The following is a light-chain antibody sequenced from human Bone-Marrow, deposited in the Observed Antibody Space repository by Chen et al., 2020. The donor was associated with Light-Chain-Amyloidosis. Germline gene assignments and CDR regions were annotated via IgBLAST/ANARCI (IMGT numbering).Light chain of an antibody. CDR2: EDD. CDR3: QSYHGSSQGV. Sequence: NFMLTQPHSVSESPGKTVIISCTRSRGSIATNYGQWYQQRPGSSPTTVIYEDDQRPSGVPDRFSGTIDRSSNSATLTISRLKPEDDAYYCCQSYHGSSQGVFCRGTNLTFL. J-gene: IGLJ3*02. V-gene: IGLV6-57*01. CDR1: RGSIATNY.